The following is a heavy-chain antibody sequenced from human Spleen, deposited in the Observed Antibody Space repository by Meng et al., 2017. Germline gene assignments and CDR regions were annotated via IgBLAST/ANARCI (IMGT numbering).Heavy chain of an antibody. CDR3: ARYNGYDSLDY. J-gene: IGHJ4*02. V-gene: IGHV4-59*01. CDR1: GYSIRSYY. CDR2: IYYSGST. Sequence: SETLSLTCTVSGYSIRSYYWSWIRQPPGKGLEWIGYIYYSGSTNYNPSLKSRVTISVDTSKNQFSLKLSSVTAADTAVYYCARYNGYDSLDYWGQGTLVTVSS. D-gene: IGHD5-12*01.